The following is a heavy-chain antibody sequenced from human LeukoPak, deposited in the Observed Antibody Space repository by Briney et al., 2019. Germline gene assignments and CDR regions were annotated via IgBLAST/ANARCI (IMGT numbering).Heavy chain of an antibody. CDR2: IKQDGNEK. V-gene: IGHV3-7*01. CDR1: GFTFSSYW. D-gene: IGHD6-19*01. CDR3: ARVYSLQWLGPNHDAFDI. Sequence: GGSLRLSCAASGFTFSSYWMGWVRQAPGKGLEWVANIKQDGNEKYYVDSVKGRFTISRDNAKKSLYLQMNSLRAEDTAVFHCARVYSLQWLGPNHDAFDIWGQGTMVTVSS. J-gene: IGHJ3*02.